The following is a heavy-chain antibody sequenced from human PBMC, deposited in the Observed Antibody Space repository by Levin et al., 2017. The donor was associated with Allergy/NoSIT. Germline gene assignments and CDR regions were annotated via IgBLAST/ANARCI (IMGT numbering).Heavy chain of an antibody. Sequence: LSLTCAASGFTFSSYSMNWVRQAPGKGLEWVSSISSSSTYIYYADSVKGRFTISRDNAKNSLYLQMNSLRAEDTAVYYCARDVYYDSSAYAFDIWGQGTMVTVSS. D-gene: IGHD3-22*01. CDR3: ARDVYYDSSAYAFDI. CDR2: ISSSSTYI. CDR1: GFTFSSYS. V-gene: IGHV3-21*01. J-gene: IGHJ3*02.